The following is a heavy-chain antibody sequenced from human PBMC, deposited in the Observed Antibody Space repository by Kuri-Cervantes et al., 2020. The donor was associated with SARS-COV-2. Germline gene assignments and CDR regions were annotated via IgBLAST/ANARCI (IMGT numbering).Heavy chain of an antibody. Sequence: GESLKISCAASGFTFSSYAMSWVRQAPGKGLEWVGRIKSKTDGGTTDYAAPVKGRFTISRDDSKNTLYLQMNSLKTEDTAVYYCTTGLTETPDYWGQGTLVTVSS. J-gene: IGHJ4*02. CDR1: GFTFSSYA. CDR2: IKSKTDGGTT. CDR3: TTGLTETPDY. D-gene: IGHD2-8*02. V-gene: IGHV3-15*01.